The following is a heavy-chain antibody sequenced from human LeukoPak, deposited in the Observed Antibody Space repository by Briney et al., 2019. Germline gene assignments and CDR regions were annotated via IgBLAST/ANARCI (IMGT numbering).Heavy chain of an antibody. CDR2: INHSGST. V-gene: IGHV4-34*01. CDR3: ASCITMVRGVMRWFDP. D-gene: IGHD3-10*01. Sequence: SETLSLTCAVYGGSFSGYYWSWIRQPPGKGLEWIGEINHSGSTNYNPSLKSRVTISVDTSKNQFSLKLSSVTAADTAVCYCASCITMVRGVMRWFDPWGQGTLVTVSS. J-gene: IGHJ5*02. CDR1: GGSFSGYY.